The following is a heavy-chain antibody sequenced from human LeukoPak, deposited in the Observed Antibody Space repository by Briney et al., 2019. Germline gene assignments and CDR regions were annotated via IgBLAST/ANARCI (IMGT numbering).Heavy chain of an antibody. V-gene: IGHV1-8*01. CDR3: ARRAQLLWFGDYYYYMDV. CDR2: MNPNSGNT. D-gene: IGHD3-10*01. CDR1: GYTFTSYD. J-gene: IGHJ6*03. Sequence: GASVKVSCKASGYTFTSYDINWVRQATGQGLEWMGWMNPNSGNTGYAQKFQGRVTMTRNTSISTAYMELSSLRSEDTAVYYCARRAQLLWFGDYYYYMDVWGKGTTVTISS.